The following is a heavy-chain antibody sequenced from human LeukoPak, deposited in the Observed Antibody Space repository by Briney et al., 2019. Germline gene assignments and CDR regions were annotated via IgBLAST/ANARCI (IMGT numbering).Heavy chain of an antibody. D-gene: IGHD2-2*01. CDR2: IYYSGST. Sequence: SETLSLTCTVSGGSISSYYWSWIRQPPGKGLEWIGYIYYSGSTNYNPSLKSRVTISVDTSKNQFSLKVTSMTAADTGVYYCARSLPGVVGAADFWGQGTLVTVSA. V-gene: IGHV4-59*01. CDR3: ARSLPGVVGAADF. J-gene: IGHJ4*02. CDR1: GGSISSYY.